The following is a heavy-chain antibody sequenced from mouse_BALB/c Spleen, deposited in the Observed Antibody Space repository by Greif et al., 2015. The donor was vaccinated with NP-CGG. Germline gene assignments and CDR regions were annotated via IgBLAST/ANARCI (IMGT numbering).Heavy chain of an antibody. CDR3: ANWDWYFDV. D-gene: IGHD4-1*01. J-gene: IGHJ1*01. CDR2: IDPANGNT. V-gene: IGHV14-3*02. Sequence: EVQLVESGAELVKPGASVKLSCTASGFNIKDTYMHWVKQRPEQGPEWIGRIDPANGNTKYDPKFQGKATITADTSSNTAYLQLSSLTSEDTAVYYCANWDWYFDVWGAGTTVTVSS. CDR1: GFNIKDTY.